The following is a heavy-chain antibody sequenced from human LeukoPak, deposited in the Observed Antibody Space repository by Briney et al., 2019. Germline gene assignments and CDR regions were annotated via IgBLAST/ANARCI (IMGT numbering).Heavy chain of an antibody. V-gene: IGHV3-74*01. CDR2: IKSDGTGA. D-gene: IGHD5-24*01. J-gene: IGHJ6*03. Sequence: PGGSLRLSCAASGFSFSDYWMVWVREVPEKGLEWVSRIKSDGTGATYAASAKGRFTMSRDNAERTVSLQMNRLRAEDTATYYCARDRDGPNCYMDVWGKGTTVTVSS. CDR1: GFSFSDYW. CDR3: ARDRDGPNCYMDV.